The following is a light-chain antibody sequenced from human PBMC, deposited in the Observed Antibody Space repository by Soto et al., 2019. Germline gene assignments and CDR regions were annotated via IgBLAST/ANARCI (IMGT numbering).Light chain of an antibody. Sequence: EIVRTQSPVTLSVSPGERATLSCRASESVSTNLAWYQQNPGQAPRLLIYVASTRATGVPARFSGGGSGTEITLTISSLHSEDFAFYYCHHFTLRPWTFGQGTTVEIK. CDR2: VAS. V-gene: IGKV3-15*01. CDR1: ESVSTN. J-gene: IGKJ1*01. CDR3: HHFTLRPWT.